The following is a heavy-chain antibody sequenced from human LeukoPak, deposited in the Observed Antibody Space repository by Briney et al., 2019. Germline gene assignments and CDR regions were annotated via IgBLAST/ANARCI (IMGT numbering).Heavy chain of an antibody. V-gene: IGHV1-69*04. Sequence: SVKVSCKASGGTFSSYAISWVRQAPGQGLEWMGRIIPILGIANYAQKFQGRVTITADKSTSTAYMELSSLRSEDTAVYYCATVWVGAFARAYDYWGQGTLVTVSS. CDR3: ATVWVGAFARAYDY. J-gene: IGHJ4*02. CDR2: IIPILGIA. CDR1: GGTFSSYA. D-gene: IGHD1-26*01.